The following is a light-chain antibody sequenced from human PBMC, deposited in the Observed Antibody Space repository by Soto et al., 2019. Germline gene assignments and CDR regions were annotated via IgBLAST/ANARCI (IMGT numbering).Light chain of an antibody. J-gene: IGLJ1*01. CDR2: GNS. V-gene: IGLV1-40*01. CDR1: SSNIGAGYD. CDR3: QSYESSLSGYV. Sequence: QSVLTQPPSVSGAPGQRVTISCTGSSSNIGAGYDVQWYQQLPGTAPKLLIYGNSNRPSGVPDRFSGSKSGTSAALDNTGLQAEGEADYYCQSYESSLSGYVFGTGTKLTVL.